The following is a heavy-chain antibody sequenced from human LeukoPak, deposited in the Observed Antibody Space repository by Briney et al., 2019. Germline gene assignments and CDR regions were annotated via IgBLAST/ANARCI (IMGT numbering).Heavy chain of an antibody. V-gene: IGHV3-21*01. J-gene: IGHJ5*02. Sequence: GGSLRLSCEVSGCTFSVYSMNRVCQAPGEGLQWVASISSDGVCTYYADSVKGRFTISRDNAKDSLYLQMVTLRAEDTAVYYCARDILGGVGNWFDPWGQGTLVTVSS. CDR1: GCTFSVYS. CDR3: ARDILGGVGNWFDP. D-gene: IGHD3-3*02. CDR2: ISSDGVCT.